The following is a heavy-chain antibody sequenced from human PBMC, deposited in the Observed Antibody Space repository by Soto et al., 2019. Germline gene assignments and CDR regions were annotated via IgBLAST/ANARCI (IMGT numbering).Heavy chain of an antibody. CDR1: GGTFSSYA. CDR2: IIPIFGTA. V-gene: IGHV1-69*13. J-gene: IGHJ5*02. Sequence: ALVKVSCKASGGTFSSYAISWVRQAPGQGLEWMGGIIPIFGTANYAQKFQGRVTITADESTGTAYMELSSLRSEDTAVYYCARDPDRSGSYYGISEAQSQSWFDPWGQGTLVTVSS. CDR3: ARDPDRSGSYYGISEAQSQSWFDP. D-gene: IGHD1-26*01.